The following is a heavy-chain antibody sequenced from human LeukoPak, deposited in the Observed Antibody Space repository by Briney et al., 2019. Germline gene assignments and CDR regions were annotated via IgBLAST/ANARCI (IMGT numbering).Heavy chain of an antibody. Sequence: ASVKVSCKASGGTFSSYAISWVRQAPGQGLEWMGGIIPIFGTANYAQKFQGRVTITADESTSTAYMELRSLRSDDTAVYYCARDRNGQYHGYWGQGTLVTVSS. CDR2: IIPIFGTA. V-gene: IGHV1-69*13. D-gene: IGHD2-8*01. CDR1: GGTFSSYA. J-gene: IGHJ4*02. CDR3: ARDRNGQYHGY.